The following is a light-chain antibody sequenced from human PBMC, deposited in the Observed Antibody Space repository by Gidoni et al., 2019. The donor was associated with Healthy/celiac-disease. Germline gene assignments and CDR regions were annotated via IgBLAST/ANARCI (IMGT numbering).Light chain of an antibody. J-gene: IGLJ2*01. Sequence: QKVTISCSGSSSNIGNNYVSWYQQLPGTAPKLLIYDNNKRPSGIPDRFSGSKSGTSATLGITGLQTGDEADYYCGTWDSSLSAAGFGGGTKLTVL. CDR2: DNN. CDR1: SSNIGNNY. V-gene: IGLV1-51*01. CDR3: GTWDSSLSAAG.